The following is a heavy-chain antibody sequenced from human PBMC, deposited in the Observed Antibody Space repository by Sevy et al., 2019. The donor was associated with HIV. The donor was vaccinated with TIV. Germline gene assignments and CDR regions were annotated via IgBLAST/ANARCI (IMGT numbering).Heavy chain of an antibody. Sequence: GGSLRLSCAASGFTFSSYAMHWVRQAPGKGLEWVAVISYDGSNKYYADSVKGRFTISRDNSKNTLYLQMNSLRAEDTAVYYCARVYDYVWGSYYFRGAFDIWGQGTMVTVSS. CDR3: ARVYDYVWGSYYFRGAFDI. V-gene: IGHV3-30-3*01. CDR2: ISYDGSNK. D-gene: IGHD3-16*01. J-gene: IGHJ3*02. CDR1: GFTFSSYA.